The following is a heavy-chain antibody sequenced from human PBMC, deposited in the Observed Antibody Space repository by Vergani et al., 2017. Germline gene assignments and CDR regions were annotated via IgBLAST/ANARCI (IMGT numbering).Heavy chain of an antibody. CDR1: GGSISSYY. J-gene: IGHJ6*03. CDR3: ARDITIFGVVTHMDV. D-gene: IGHD3-3*01. V-gene: IGHV4-59*01. Sequence: QVQLQESGPGLVKPSETLSLTCTVSGGSISSYYWSWIRQPPGKGLEWIGYIYYSGSTKYNPSLKSRVTISVDTSKNQFSLKLSSVPATDTAVYYCARDITIFGVVTHMDVWGKGTTVTVSS. CDR2: IYYSGST.